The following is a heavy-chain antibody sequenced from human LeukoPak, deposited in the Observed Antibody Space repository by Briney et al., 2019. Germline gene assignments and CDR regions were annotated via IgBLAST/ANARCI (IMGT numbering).Heavy chain of an antibody. Sequence: GGSLRLSCAASGFAFSSQAMGWVRQAPGKGLEWVSVISDSGRTTYYADSVKGRFTISRGNSKSTLFLQMNSLRAEDTAVYYCAKDARRTNGWYFFDYWGQGTLVTVSS. J-gene: IGHJ4*02. D-gene: IGHD6-19*01. CDR3: AKDARRTNGWYFFDY. CDR2: ISDSGRTT. V-gene: IGHV3-23*01. CDR1: GFAFSSQA.